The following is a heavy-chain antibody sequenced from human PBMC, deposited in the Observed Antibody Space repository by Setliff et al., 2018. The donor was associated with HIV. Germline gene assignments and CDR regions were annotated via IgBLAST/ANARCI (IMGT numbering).Heavy chain of an antibody. V-gene: IGHV4-4*07. CDR2: IYTSGST. D-gene: IGHD1-26*01. Sequence: PSETLSLTCAVYGGSFSSYYWSWIRQPAGKGLEWIGHIYTSGSTNYNPSLKSRLTISVDRSKNQFSLKLRSVTAADTAVYYCAGDAGYKGAADYWGQGTLVTVSS. CDR3: AGDAGYKGAADY. CDR1: GGSFSSYY. J-gene: IGHJ4*02.